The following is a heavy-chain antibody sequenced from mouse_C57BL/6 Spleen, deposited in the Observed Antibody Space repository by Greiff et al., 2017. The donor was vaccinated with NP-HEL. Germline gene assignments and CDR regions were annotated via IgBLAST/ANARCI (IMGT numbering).Heavy chain of an antibody. CDR2: INPSNGGT. Sequence: QVQLKESGTDLVKPGASVKLSCKASGYTFTSYWMHWVKQRPGQGLEWIGNINPSNGGTNYNEKFKSKATLTVDKSSSTAYMQLSSLTSEDDAVVYCANTSEYCYCEFDDWGKGTMVTVSA. J-gene: IGHJ3*01. D-gene: IGHD2-12*01. CDR3: ANTSEYCYCEFDD. V-gene: IGHV1-53*01. CDR1: GYTFTSYW.